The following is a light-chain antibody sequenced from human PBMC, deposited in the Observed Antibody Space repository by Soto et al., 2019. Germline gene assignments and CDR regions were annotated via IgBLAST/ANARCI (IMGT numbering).Light chain of an antibody. CDR2: DAY. Sequence: EIVLTQSPATLSLSPGERATLSCRASQSVSSYLAWYQQKPGQAPRLLIYDAYNRATGIPARFSGSGSGTDFTLTIRSLEPEDFAVYYCQQRSNWLITFGQGTRLEIK. V-gene: IGKV3-11*01. J-gene: IGKJ5*01. CDR3: QQRSNWLIT. CDR1: QSVSSY.